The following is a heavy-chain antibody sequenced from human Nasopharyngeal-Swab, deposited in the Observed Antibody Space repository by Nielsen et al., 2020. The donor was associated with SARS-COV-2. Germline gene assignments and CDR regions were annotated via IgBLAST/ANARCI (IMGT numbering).Heavy chain of an antibody. CDR1: GFTFSSYA. CDR2: ISGSGGST. CDR3: AKGTVLEWLLLDY. D-gene: IGHD3-3*01. Sequence: GESLKISCAASGFTFSSYAMSWVRQAPGKGLEWVSAISGSGGSTYCADSVKGRFTISRDNSKNTLYLQMNSLRAEDTAVYYCAKGTVLEWLLLDYWGQGTLVTVSS. V-gene: IGHV3-23*01. J-gene: IGHJ4*02.